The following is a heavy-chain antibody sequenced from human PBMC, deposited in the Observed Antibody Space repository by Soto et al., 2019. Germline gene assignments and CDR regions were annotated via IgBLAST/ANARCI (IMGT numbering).Heavy chain of an antibody. V-gene: IGHV1-18*01. J-gene: IGHJ4*02. CDR2: VSTYNTNT. Sequence: ASVRVSCKTSGYTFSDYGLAWLRQTPGQRPEWMGWVSTYNTNTNYAQKFQGRVTMTTDTSTTTTSMELRSLRSDDTAVYYCARELNTDSSAYYSFAYWGQGTLVTVSS. CDR1: GYTFSDYG. CDR3: ARELNTDSSAYYSFAY. D-gene: IGHD3-22*01.